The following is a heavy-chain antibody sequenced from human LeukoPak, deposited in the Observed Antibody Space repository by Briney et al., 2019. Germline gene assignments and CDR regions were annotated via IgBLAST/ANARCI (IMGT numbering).Heavy chain of an antibody. CDR1: GFTFSRYA. J-gene: IGHJ4*02. CDR3: AKGAVQGYYGSGTPGH. V-gene: IGHV3-23*01. Sequence: GGSLRLSCAASGFTFSRYAMSWVRQAPGKGLEWVSALSGSGGSTYYADSVKGRFTISRDNSKNTLYLQMNSLRAEDTAVYYCAKGAVQGYYGSGTPGHWGQGTLVTVSS. CDR2: LSGSGGST. D-gene: IGHD3-10*01.